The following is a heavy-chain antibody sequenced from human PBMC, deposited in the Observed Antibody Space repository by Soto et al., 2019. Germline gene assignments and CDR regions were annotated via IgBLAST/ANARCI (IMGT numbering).Heavy chain of an antibody. CDR3: AKVFSPEGGNYFDY. Sequence: EVQLLESGGGLVQPGGSLRLSCAASGFTFSNYSMNWVRQAPGKGLEWVSAISNSFSDGNTDYGDSVKGRFTISRDNEKNTVFLEMNSLRAEDTAVYYCAKVFSPEGGNYFDYWGQGTLVTVSS. V-gene: IGHV3-23*01. CDR2: ISNSFSDGNT. CDR1: GFTFSNYS. J-gene: IGHJ4*02.